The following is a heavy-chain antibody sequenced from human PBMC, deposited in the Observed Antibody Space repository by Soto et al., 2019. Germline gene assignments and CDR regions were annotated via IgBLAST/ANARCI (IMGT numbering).Heavy chain of an antibody. CDR1: GGTFSSYA. D-gene: IGHD2-2*01. Sequence: QVQLVQSGAEVKKPGSSVKVSCKASGGTFSSYAISWVRQAPGQGLEWMGGIIPIFGTANYAQKFQGRVTMTAGESTSTDYLELSSRRSEYTAVYYCARDPLISTSPPYYYGMDVWGQGTTVTVSS. J-gene: IGHJ6*02. V-gene: IGHV1-69*12. CDR2: IIPIFGTA. CDR3: ARDPLISTSPPYYYGMDV.